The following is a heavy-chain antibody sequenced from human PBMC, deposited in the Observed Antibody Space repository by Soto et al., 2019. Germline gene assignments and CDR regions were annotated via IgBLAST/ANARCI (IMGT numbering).Heavy chain of an antibody. D-gene: IGHD6-6*01. CDR2: MSYAGSYK. CDR1: GFTFSDYG. V-gene: IGHV3-30*18. Sequence: LRLSCAVSGFTFSDYGMHWVRQAPGKGLEWVAVMSYAGSYKYYADSVKGRFTISRDLSGNTLFLQMNSLRLEDTAVYFCAKEMYPRTVLDSSSPWGDYWGQGTLVTVSS. J-gene: IGHJ4*02. CDR3: AKEMYPRTVLDSSSPWGDY.